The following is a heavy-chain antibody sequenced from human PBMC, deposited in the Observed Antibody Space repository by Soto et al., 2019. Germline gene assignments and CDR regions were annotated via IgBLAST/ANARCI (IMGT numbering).Heavy chain of an antibody. J-gene: IGHJ4*02. CDR1: GFTFSVYA. CDR2: ISGSGGST. D-gene: IGHD4-17*01. V-gene: IGHV3-23*01. CDR3: ARALYGGHDY. Sequence: EVQPLESGGGLVQPGGSLRLSCAASGFTFSVYAMSWVRQGPGKGLECVSGISGSGGSTSYADSVKGRFTISGDSSKNTLSLQMSTLRAEDTAVYYCARALYGGHDYWGPGTLVTVSS.